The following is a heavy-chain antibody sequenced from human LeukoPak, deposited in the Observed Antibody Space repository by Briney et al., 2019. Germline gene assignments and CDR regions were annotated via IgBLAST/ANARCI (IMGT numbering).Heavy chain of an antibody. Sequence: GGSLRLSCAASGFTFSSYAMHWVRQAPGKGLEYVSAISSNGGNTYYANSVKGRFTISRDNSKNTLYHQMGSLRAEDMAVYYCARYCSGGSCYTGAFDIWGQGTMVTVSS. J-gene: IGHJ3*02. CDR3: ARYCSGGSCYTGAFDI. CDR1: GFTFSSYA. CDR2: ISSNGGNT. V-gene: IGHV3-64*01. D-gene: IGHD2-15*01.